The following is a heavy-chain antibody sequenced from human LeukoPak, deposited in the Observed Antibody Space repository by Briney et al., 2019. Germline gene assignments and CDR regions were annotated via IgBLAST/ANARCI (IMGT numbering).Heavy chain of an antibody. Sequence: ASVKVSCKASGYTFTGYYMHWVRQAPGQGLEWMGWINPNSGGTNYAQKLQGRVTMTRDTSISTAYMELSRLRSDDTAVYYCASSPYYYDSSGYYYHLTGFDYWGQGTLVTVSS. D-gene: IGHD3-22*01. CDR3: ASSPYYYDSSGYYYHLTGFDY. V-gene: IGHV1-2*02. J-gene: IGHJ4*02. CDR2: INPNSGGT. CDR1: GYTFTGYY.